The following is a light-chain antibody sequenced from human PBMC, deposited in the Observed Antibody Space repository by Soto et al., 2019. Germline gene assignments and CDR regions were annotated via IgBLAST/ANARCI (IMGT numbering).Light chain of an antibody. Sequence: EIVLTQSPGTLSLSPGERATLSCRASQSVSSSYLAWYQQKHGQAPRPLIYGASSRAIGIPDRFSGSGSGTDFTLTISRLEPEDFAVYYCQQYGSSPWTFGQGTNVEIK. CDR3: QQYGSSPWT. CDR2: GAS. V-gene: IGKV3-20*01. J-gene: IGKJ1*01. CDR1: QSVSSSY.